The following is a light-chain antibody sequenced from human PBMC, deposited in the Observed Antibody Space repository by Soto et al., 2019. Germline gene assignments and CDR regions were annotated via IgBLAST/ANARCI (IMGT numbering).Light chain of an antibody. J-gene: IGKJ1*01. CDR1: QSVSSSY. CDR2: GAS. Sequence: EIVLTQSPGTLSLSPGERATLSCRASQSVSSSYLAWYQQKPGQAPRLLIYGASSRATGIPGRFSGSGSGTDFTLTISRLEPEDFAVYYCQQYDSSPVTFGQGTKVEIK. V-gene: IGKV3-20*01. CDR3: QQYDSSPVT.